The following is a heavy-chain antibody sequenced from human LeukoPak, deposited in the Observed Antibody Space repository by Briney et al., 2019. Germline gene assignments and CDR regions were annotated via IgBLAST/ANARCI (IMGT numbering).Heavy chain of an antibody. J-gene: IGHJ5*02. Sequence: TGGSLRLSCAASGFTFSSYSMNWVRQAPGKGLEWVANIKQDGSEKYYVDSVRGRFTISRDNAKNSLYLQMNSLRAEDTAVYYCAREISSWYRTEGRFDPWGQGTLVTVYS. CDR3: AREISSWYRTEGRFDP. CDR2: IKQDGSEK. V-gene: IGHV3-7*01. CDR1: GFTFSSYS. D-gene: IGHD6-13*01.